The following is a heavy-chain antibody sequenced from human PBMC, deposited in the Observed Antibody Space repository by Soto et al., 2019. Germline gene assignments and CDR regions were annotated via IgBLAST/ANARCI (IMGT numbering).Heavy chain of an antibody. Sequence: QVQLVQSGAEEKKPGASVKVSCKASGYTFTSHAMHWVRQAPGQRLEWMGWINAGNGNTKYSQKFQGRVTITRDTSASTAYMELSSLRSEDTAVYYCARGIAPYYFDYWGQGTLVTVSS. D-gene: IGHD6-13*01. CDR1: GYTFTSHA. J-gene: IGHJ4*02. V-gene: IGHV1-3*05. CDR3: ARGIAPYYFDY. CDR2: INAGNGNT.